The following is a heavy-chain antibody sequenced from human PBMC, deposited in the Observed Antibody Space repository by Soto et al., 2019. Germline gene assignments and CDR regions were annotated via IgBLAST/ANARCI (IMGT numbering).Heavy chain of an antibody. J-gene: IGHJ6*03. D-gene: IGHD2-2*01. CDR1: GFTFSNAW. Sequence: GGSLRLSCAASGFTFSNAWMSWVRQAPGKGLEWVGRIKSKTDGGTTDYAAPVKGRVTISRDDSKNTLYLQMNSLKTEVTAVYYCAILVGIVVVPAAKDGADYYYMDVWGKGTTVTVSS. CDR3: AILVGIVVVPAAKDGADYYYMDV. V-gene: IGHV3-15*01. CDR2: IKSKTDGGTT.